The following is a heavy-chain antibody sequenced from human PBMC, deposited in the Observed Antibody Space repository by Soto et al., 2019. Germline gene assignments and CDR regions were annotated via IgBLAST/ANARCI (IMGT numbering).Heavy chain of an antibody. Sequence: PSETLSLTCTVYGGSISSYYWSWIRQPPGKGLEWIGYIYYSGSTNYNPSLKSRVTISVDTSKNQFSLKLSSVTAADTAVYYCARDGSGSYSNWGQGTLVTVSS. CDR3: ARDGSGSYSN. CDR1: GGSISSYY. CDR2: IYYSGST. D-gene: IGHD3-10*01. J-gene: IGHJ4*02. V-gene: IGHV4-59*01.